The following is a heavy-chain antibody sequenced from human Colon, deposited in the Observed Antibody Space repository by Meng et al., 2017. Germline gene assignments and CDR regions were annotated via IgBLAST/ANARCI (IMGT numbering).Heavy chain of an antibody. CDR3: ARHQNGGTYPLDY. J-gene: IGHJ4*02. Sequence: QAQVQESGPGLVKPSETLSLTCAVSGGSISTYYWSWIRQPPGKGLEWIGNNYYSGSTNYNPSLASRVTISVDSSKNQFSLKLSSVTAADTAVYYCARHQNGGTYPLDYWGQGTLVTVSS. D-gene: IGHD3-16*02. CDR2: NYYSGST. V-gene: IGHV4-59*08. CDR1: GGSISTYY.